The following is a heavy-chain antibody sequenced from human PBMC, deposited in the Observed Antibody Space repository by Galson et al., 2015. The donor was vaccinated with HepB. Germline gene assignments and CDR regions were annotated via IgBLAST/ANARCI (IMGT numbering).Heavy chain of an antibody. V-gene: IGHV2-5*02. CDR1: GFSLTTSGVA. J-gene: IGHJ3*02. D-gene: IGHD2-8*02. Sequence: PALVKPTQTLTLTCTVSGFSLTTSGVAVGWIRQTPGNALEWLALIYWDGDKRYSPSLNSRLTITKDTSKNQVVLKMTKMDPMDTGTYFCAHCPFCICALCYIGSGFDIWGQGTTVTVSS. CDR3: AHCPFCICALCYIGSGFDI. CDR2: IYWDGDK.